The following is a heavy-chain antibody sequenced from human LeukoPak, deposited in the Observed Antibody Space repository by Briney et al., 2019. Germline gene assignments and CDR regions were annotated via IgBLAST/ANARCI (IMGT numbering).Heavy chain of an antibody. CDR1: GFTFSNAW. CDR3: TTDIGLAWFGELYDYYYYYMDV. CDR2: IKSKTDGGTT. D-gene: IGHD3-10*01. Sequence: GGSLRLSCAASGFTFSNAWMSWVRQAPGKGLEWVGRIKSKTDGGTTDYAAPVKGRFTISRDDSKNTLYLQMNSLKTEDTAVYYCTTDIGLAWFGELYDYYYYYMDVWGKGTTVTISS. J-gene: IGHJ6*03. V-gene: IGHV3-15*01.